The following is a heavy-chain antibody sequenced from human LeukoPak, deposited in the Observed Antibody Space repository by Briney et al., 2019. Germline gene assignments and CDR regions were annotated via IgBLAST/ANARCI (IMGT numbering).Heavy chain of an antibody. CDR2: ISAYNGNT. CDR3: ARRGSYVFDWYFDL. J-gene: IGHJ2*01. CDR1: GYTFTSYG. V-gene: IGHV1-18*01. D-gene: IGHD2-15*01. Sequence: GASVKVSCKASGYTFTSYGISWVRQAPGQGLEWMGWISAYNGNTNYAQKPQGRVTMTTDTSTSTAYMELRSLRSDDTAVYYCARRGSYVFDWYFDLWGRGTLVTVSS.